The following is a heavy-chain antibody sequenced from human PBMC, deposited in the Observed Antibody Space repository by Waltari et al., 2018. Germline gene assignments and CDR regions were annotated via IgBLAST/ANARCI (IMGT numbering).Heavy chain of an antibody. D-gene: IGHD3-16*01. J-gene: IGHJ4*02. V-gene: IGHV3-7*03. CDR3: ARGSAYYVRVWDY. Sequence: EVQLVESGGTLVQPGGSLRLSCAASGFTFRGYWMTWVRQAPGKGLEWVAKIKADGSEQYYVDSLRGRFTISRDNAENSLYLQMNSLIADDTAVYYCARGSAYYVRVWDYWGQGTLVTVSS. CDR2: IKADGSEQ. CDR1: GFTFRGYW.